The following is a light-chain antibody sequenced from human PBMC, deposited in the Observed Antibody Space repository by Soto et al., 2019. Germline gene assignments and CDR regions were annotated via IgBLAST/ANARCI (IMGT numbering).Light chain of an antibody. CDR3: MQALQTLWT. Sequence: DIVMTQSPLSLPVTPGEPASISCRSSQSLLHSNGYNYLDWYLQKPGQSPQLLIYLGSNRASGVPDRFSGSGSGTDFTLKICRVEAEDVGVYYCMQALQTLWTFGQGTKLEIK. CDR2: LGS. CDR1: QSLLHSNGYNY. J-gene: IGKJ2*02. V-gene: IGKV2-28*01.